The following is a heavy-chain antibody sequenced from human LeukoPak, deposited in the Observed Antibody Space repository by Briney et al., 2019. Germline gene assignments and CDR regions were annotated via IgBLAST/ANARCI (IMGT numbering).Heavy chain of an antibody. D-gene: IGHD3-22*01. J-gene: IGHJ6*03. CDR3: ARVTYDSSGYYYSYYCYYYYMDV. V-gene: IGHV3-11*01. CDR1: GFTFSDYN. Sequence: GGSLRLSCAASGFTFSDYNMRWIRQAPGKGLEWVSSISRSGSTKYYADSVKGRFTISRDNAKNSLYLQMNSLRAEDTAVYYCARVTYDSSGYYYSYYCYYYYMDVWGKGTTVTISS. CDR2: ISRSGSTK.